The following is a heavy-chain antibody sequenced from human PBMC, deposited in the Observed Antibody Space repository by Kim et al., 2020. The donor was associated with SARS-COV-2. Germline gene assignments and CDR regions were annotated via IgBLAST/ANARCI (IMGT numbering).Heavy chain of an antibody. Sequence: SETLSLTCAVYGGSFSASSRNWIRQPPGKGLEWIGEVHHNGNSHYNPSLKSRVIISVDTSKNQVSLRLTSVTAADTAVYYCARAYYDFWSGFYGWYFDLWGRGTLVTVSS. J-gene: IGHJ2*01. CDR2: VHHNGNS. V-gene: IGHV4-34*01. D-gene: IGHD3-3*01. CDR1: GGSFSASS. CDR3: ARAYYDFWSGFYGWYFDL.